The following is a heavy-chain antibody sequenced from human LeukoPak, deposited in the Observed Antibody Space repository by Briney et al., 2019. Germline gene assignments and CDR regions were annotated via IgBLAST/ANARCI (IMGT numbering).Heavy chain of an antibody. D-gene: IGHD5-24*01. V-gene: IGHV1-46*01. CDR3: ATSQEMATIQFDY. Sequence: GASVKVSCKASGYTFTSYYMHWVRQAPGQGLEWMGIINPSGGSTSYAQKFQGRVTMTRDMSTSTVYMELSRLRSEDTAVYYCATSQEMATIQFDYWGQGTLVTVSS. J-gene: IGHJ4*02. CDR1: GYTFTSYY. CDR2: INPSGGST.